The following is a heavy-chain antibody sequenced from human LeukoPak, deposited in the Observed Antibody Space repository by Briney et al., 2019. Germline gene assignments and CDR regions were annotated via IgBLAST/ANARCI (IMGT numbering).Heavy chain of an antibody. Sequence: GGSLRLSCAASGFTVITNDMTWVRQAPGKGLEWVSVLYSDGNTEYADSVKGWFTISRDNSKNTLYLQMNSLRAEDTAVYYCAKGNTVIEGLFDYWGQGTLVTVSS. CDR2: LYSDGNT. J-gene: IGHJ4*02. CDR3: AKGNTVIEGLFDY. CDR1: GFTVITND. V-gene: IGHV3-53*01. D-gene: IGHD4-17*01.